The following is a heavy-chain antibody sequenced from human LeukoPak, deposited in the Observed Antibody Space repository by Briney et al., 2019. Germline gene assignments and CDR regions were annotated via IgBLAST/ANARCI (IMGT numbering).Heavy chain of an antibody. J-gene: IGHJ4*02. CDR3: ARGIPLDY. V-gene: IGHV5-51*01. CDR2: IYPGDSDT. CDR1: GYSFTTYW. Sequence: GESLQISCQGSGYSFTTYWIGWVRQMPGRGLEWMGIIYPGDSDTRYSPSFQGQVTISADKSISTAYLQWSSLKASDTAMYHCARGIPLDYWGQGTLVTVSS.